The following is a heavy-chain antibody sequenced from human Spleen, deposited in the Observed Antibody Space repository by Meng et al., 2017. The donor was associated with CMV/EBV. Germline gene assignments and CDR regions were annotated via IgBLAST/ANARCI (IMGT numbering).Heavy chain of an antibody. V-gene: IGHV3-21*01. CDR2: ISSSSSYI. Sequence: GESLKISCAASGFTFSSYSMNWVRQAPGKGLEWVSSISSSSSYIYYADSAKGRLTVSRDNSQNTLYLQMNSLRTEDTAVYYCARQFCSTSSCYIYYFDSWGQGTLVTVSS. CDR3: ARQFCSTSSCYIYYFDS. J-gene: IGHJ4*02. D-gene: IGHD2-2*01. CDR1: GFTFSSYS.